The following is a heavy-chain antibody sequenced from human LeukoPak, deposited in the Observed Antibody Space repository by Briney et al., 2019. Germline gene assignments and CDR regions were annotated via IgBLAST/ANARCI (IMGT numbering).Heavy chain of an antibody. Sequence: GGTLRLSCAASGFTFSHHGMNWVRQAPGKGLEWVSGVGPSGARTYYADSVKGRFTISRDNAKNSLYLQMNGLRAEDTAVYYCAELGITMIGGVWGKGTTVTISS. D-gene: IGHD3-10*02. V-gene: IGHV3-23*01. J-gene: IGHJ6*04. CDR3: AELGITMIGGV. CDR1: GFTFSHHG. CDR2: VGPSGART.